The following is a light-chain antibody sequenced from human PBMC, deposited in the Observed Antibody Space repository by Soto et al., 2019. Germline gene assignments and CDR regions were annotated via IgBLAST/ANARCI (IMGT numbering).Light chain of an antibody. CDR1: QSISSW. CDR2: KAS. J-gene: IGKJ1*01. CDR3: QQYNSYWT. V-gene: IGKV1-5*03. Sequence: DIQMTQSPSTLSASVGDRVTITCRASQSISSWLAWYQQKPGKAPKLLIYKASSLESGVPSRLSGSGSGTEFTLTISCLQPDDFSTYYCQQYNSYWTFGQGTKVDIK.